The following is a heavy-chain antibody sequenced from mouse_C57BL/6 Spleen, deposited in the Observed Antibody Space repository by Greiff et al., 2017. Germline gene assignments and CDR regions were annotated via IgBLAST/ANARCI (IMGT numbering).Heavy chain of an antibody. V-gene: IGHV5-17*01. CDR1: GFTFSDYG. CDR3: ARDGTMITNYYAMDY. CDR2: ISSGSSTI. D-gene: IGHD2-4*01. J-gene: IGHJ4*01. Sequence: EVNVVESGGGLVKPGGSLKLSCAASGFTFSDYGMHWVRQAPEKGLEWVAYISSGSSTIYYADTVKGRFTISRDNAKNTLFLQMTSLRSEDTAMYYCARDGTMITNYYAMDYWGQGTSVTVSS.